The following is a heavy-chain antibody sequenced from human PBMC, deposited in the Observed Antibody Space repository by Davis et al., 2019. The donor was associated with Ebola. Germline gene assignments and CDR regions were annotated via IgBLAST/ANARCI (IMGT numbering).Heavy chain of an antibody. D-gene: IGHD1-26*01. Sequence: GESLKISCKSSGYRFSSYWIGWVRQMPGKGLEWMGIIYPGDADTRYSPAFQGQVTISADKSSSTAYLQWSGLRASDTAMYYCVRRWDRKEYFDHWGQGTPVIVSS. CDR1: GYRFSSYW. CDR2: IYPGDADT. J-gene: IGHJ4*02. V-gene: IGHV5-51*01. CDR3: VRRWDRKEYFDH.